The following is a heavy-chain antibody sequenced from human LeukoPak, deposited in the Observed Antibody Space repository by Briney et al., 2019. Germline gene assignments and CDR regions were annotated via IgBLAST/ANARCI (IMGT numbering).Heavy chain of an antibody. D-gene: IGHD5-12*01. V-gene: IGHV5-51*01. Sequence: GESLKISCKGSGYSFTSYWIGWVRQMPGKGLEWMGIIYPGDSATRYSPSFQGQVTISADKSISTAYLQWSSLKASDTAMYYCARLDRRSGYGRSHNTNFDYWGQGTLVTVSS. CDR1: GYSFTSYW. CDR3: ARLDRRSGYGRSHNTNFDY. CDR2: IYPGDSAT. J-gene: IGHJ4*02.